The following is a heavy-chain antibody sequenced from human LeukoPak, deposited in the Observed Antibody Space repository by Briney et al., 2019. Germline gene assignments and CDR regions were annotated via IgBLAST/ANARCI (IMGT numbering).Heavy chain of an antibody. CDR1: GGSISSGGYY. J-gene: IGHJ4*02. V-gene: IGHV4-31*03. D-gene: IGHD1-14*01. CDR2: IYYSGST. CDR3: ARSPEYYFNY. Sequence: PSQTLSLTCTVSGGSISSGGYYWSWIRQHPGKGMEWIGYIYYSGSTYYNPSLKSRVTISVDTSENQFSLKLTSVTAADTAVYYCARSPEYYFNYWGQGTLVTVSS.